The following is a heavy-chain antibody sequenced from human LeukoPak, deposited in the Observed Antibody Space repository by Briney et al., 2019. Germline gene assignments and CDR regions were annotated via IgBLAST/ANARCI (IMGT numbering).Heavy chain of an antibody. CDR3: ARELPYYYGSGSSDGNY. CDR1: GYTFTVYY. Sequence: GASVKVSFKASGYTFTVYYMHWVRQAPGQGREWMGWINPNSGGTNYAQKFQGRVTITRDTSISTAYMELSRLRSDDTAVYYCARELPYYYGSGSSDGNYWGQGTLVTVSS. CDR2: INPNSGGT. J-gene: IGHJ4*02. V-gene: IGHV1-2*02. D-gene: IGHD3-10*01.